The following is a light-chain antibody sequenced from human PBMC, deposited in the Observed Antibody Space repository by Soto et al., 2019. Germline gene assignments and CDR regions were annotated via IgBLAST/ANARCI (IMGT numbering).Light chain of an antibody. Sequence: QSVLTQSASVSGSPGQSITISCTGTSGDVESYNLVSWYQHFPGKAPKLIIYEVDRRHSGISSRFSGSKSGNTASLTISGLQTEAEDHYYCCSFSSADSGVVFGAGTKLTVL. V-gene: IGLV2-23*02. CDR2: EVD. CDR1: SGDVESYNL. J-gene: IGLJ2*01. CDR3: CSFSSADSGVV.